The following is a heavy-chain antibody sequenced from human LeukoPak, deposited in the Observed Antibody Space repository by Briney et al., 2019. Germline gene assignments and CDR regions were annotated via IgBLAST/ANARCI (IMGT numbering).Heavy chain of an antibody. CDR1: GFTFSTYW. J-gene: IGHJ4*02. Sequence: QPGRSLRLSCAASGFTFSTYWMSWVRQAPGKGLEWVANIKQDGSEKYYVDSVKGRFTISRDNAKNSLYLQMNSLRAEDPAVYYCARVSRSGYYFDYWGQGTLVTVSS. CDR3: ARVSRSGYYFDY. CDR2: IKQDGSEK. V-gene: IGHV3-7*05. D-gene: IGHD3-22*01.